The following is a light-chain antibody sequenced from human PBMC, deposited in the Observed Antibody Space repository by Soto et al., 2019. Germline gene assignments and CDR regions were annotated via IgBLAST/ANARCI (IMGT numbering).Light chain of an antibody. Sequence: QSVLTQPRSVSGSPGQSVTISCTGTSSDVGDYNYVSWYQQHPGKAPKLMIYDVSERPSGVPDRFSGSKSGNTASLTISGLQAEGEADYYCCSYAGSYTWVFGGGTKLTVL. CDR1: SSDVGDYNY. CDR2: DVS. J-gene: IGLJ3*02. V-gene: IGLV2-11*01. CDR3: CSYAGSYTWV.